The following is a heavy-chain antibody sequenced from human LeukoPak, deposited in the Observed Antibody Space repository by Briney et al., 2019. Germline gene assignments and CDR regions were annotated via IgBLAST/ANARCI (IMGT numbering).Heavy chain of an antibody. CDR1: GGSISSSNW. J-gene: IGHJ4*02. D-gene: IGHD3-22*01. CDR3: ARHLYESRGQTSFDY. Sequence: SETLSLTCAVSGGSISSSNWWSWVRQPPGKGLEWIGEIYHSGSTNYNPSLKSRVTISVDTSQNQFSLKLSSVTAADTAMYYCARHLYESRGQTSFDYWGQGTLVTVSS. V-gene: IGHV4-4*02. CDR2: IYHSGST.